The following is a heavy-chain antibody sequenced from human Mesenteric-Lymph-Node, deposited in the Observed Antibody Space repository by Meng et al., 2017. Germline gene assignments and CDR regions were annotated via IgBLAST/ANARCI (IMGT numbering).Heavy chain of an antibody. Sequence: GESLKISCKGFGYSFTNYWIGWVRQMPGKGLEWMGIIYPSDSDTRYSPSFQGQVNISADKSIKTAYLQRSSLKASDTAIYYCERRNSGWENWGQGTLVTVSS. J-gene: IGHJ4*02. V-gene: IGHV5-51*01. D-gene: IGHD6-19*01. CDR2: IYPSDSDT. CDR1: GYSFTNYW. CDR3: ERRNSGWEN.